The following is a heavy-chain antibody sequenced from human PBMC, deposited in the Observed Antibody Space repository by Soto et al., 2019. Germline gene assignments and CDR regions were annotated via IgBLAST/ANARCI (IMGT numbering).Heavy chain of an antibody. CDR2: ISGSGGRT. J-gene: IGHJ5*01. D-gene: IGHD1-26*01. Sequence: GGSLRLSCAASGFIFSNYAMSWVRQAPGKGLEWVSGISGSGGRTYNADSVKGRFTISRDNSKNTLYMQMNSLRAEDTAVYYCAKDESQTINGGYLASWGRGSLVTVSS. CDR1: GFIFSNYA. CDR3: AKDESQTINGGYLAS. V-gene: IGHV3-23*01.